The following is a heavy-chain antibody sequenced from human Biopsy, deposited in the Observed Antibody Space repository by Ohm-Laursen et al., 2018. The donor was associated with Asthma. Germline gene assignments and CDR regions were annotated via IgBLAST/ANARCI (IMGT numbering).Heavy chain of an antibody. Sequence: ASVNVSCTASGYTFIHFAIHWVRQAPGHRLEWMGWINAGDGNTKYSQKFQGRVTITRDTSASTAYMDLRSLRSEDPAMYYCARTYYDFLTGQVNDAFALWGQGTMVTVSS. D-gene: IGHD3-9*01. J-gene: IGHJ3*01. CDR3: ARTYYDFLTGQVNDAFAL. CDR1: GYTFIHFA. CDR2: INAGDGNT. V-gene: IGHV1-3*01.